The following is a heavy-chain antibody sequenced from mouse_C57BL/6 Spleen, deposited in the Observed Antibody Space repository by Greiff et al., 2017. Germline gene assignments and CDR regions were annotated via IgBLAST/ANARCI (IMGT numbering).Heavy chain of an antibody. CDR1: GFTFSSYA. CDR3: ARDPYDSYAMDY. V-gene: IGHV5-4*01. Sequence: EVQVVESGGGLVKPGGSLKLSCAASGFTFSSYAMSWVRQTPEKRLEWVATISDGGSYTYYPDNVKGRFTISRDNAKNNLYLQMSHLKSEDTAMYYCARDPYDSYAMDYWGQGTSVTVSS. J-gene: IGHJ4*01. CDR2: ISDGGSYT.